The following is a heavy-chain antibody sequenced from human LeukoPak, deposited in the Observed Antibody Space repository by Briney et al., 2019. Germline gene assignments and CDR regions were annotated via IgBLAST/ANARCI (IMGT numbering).Heavy chain of an antibody. CDR3: ARSPTRLNPPTNREMATTHYYYYMDV. CDR2: MNPNSGNT. J-gene: IGHJ6*03. V-gene: IGHV1-8*03. CDR1: GYTFTSYD. Sequence: ASVKVSCKASGYTFTSYDINWVRQATGQGLEWMGWMNPNSGNTGYAQKFQGRVTITRNTSISTAYMELSSLRSEDTAVYYCARSPTRLNPPTNREMATTHYYYYMDVWGKGTTVTVSS. D-gene: IGHD5-24*01.